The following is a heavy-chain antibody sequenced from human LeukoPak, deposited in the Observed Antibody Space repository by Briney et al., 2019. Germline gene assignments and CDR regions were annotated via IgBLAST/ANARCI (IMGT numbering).Heavy chain of an antibody. CDR2: ISGSGGST. CDR1: GFTFSSYA. CDR3: ANLQLSLASSPY. Sequence: QPGGSLRLSCAASGFTFSSYAMSWVRQAPGKGLEWVSAISGSGGSTYYADSVTGRFTISRDNSKNTLYLQMNSLRAEDTAVYYCANLQLSLASSPYWGQGTLVTVSS. D-gene: IGHD5-18*01. V-gene: IGHV3-23*01. J-gene: IGHJ4*02.